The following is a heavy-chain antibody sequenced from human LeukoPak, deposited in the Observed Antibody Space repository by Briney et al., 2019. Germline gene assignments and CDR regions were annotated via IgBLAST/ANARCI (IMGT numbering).Heavy chain of an antibody. D-gene: IGHD3-16*01. CDR1: GFTFSSYS. CDR3: ARVANYDYVWGSCPTAGVDY. V-gene: IGHV3-48*01. J-gene: IGHJ4*02. CDR2: ISSSSSTI. Sequence: GGSLRLSCAASGFTFSSYSMNWVRQAPGKGLEWVSYISSSSSTIYYADSVKGRFTISRDNAKNSLYLQMNSLRAEDTAVYYCARVANYDYVWGSCPTAGVDYWGQGTLVTVSS.